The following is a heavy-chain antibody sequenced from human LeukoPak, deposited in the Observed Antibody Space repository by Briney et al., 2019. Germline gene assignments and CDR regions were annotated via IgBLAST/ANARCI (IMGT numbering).Heavy chain of an antibody. Sequence: GGSLRLSCAASGFTFSRRWMRWVRQAPGKGLEWVASIKQDGSEKFYVDSVKGRFAISTDNAKNSLYLQMNSLRAEDTAVYYCARVNYDALDIWGQGTMVTVSS. D-gene: IGHD5-24*01. CDR2: IKQDGSEK. CDR1: GFTFSRRW. CDR3: ARVNYDALDI. J-gene: IGHJ3*02. V-gene: IGHV3-7*04.